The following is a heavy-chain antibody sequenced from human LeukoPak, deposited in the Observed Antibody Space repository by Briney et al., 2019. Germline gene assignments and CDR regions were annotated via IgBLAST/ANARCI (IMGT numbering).Heavy chain of an antibody. D-gene: IGHD2-8*01. CDR3: ATYCSNGVCWDNRFDP. J-gene: IGHJ5*02. Sequence: ASVKVSCKVSGYTLTELSMHWVRQAPGKGLEWMGGFDPEDGETIYAQKFQGRVTMTEDTSTDTAYMELSSLRSEDTAVYYCATYCSNGVCWDNRFDPWGQGTLVTVSS. CDR1: GYTLTELS. CDR2: FDPEDGET. V-gene: IGHV1-24*01.